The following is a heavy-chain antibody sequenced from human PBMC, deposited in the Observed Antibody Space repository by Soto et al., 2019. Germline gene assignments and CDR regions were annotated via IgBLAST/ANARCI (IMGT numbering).Heavy chain of an antibody. CDR2: ISYDGSNK. CDR3: ARDTKYYYGSGILDY. J-gene: IGHJ4*02. V-gene: IGHV3-30-3*01. D-gene: IGHD3-10*01. CDR1: GFTFSSYA. Sequence: QVQLVESGGGVVQPGRSLRLSCAASGFTFSSYAMHWVRQAPGKGLEWVAVISYDGSNKYYADSVKGRFNISRDNSKNTLYLQMNSLRAEDTAVYYCARDTKYYYGSGILDYWGQGTLVTVSS.